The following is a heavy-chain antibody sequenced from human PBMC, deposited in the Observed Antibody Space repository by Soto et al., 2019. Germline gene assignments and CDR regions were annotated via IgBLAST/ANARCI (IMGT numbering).Heavy chain of an antibody. V-gene: IGHV3-30*18. CDR3: TKRRNVLRFLEWSSGMEA. J-gene: IGHJ6*02. CDR1: GFTFSSYG. D-gene: IGHD3-3*01. Sequence: PGGSLRLSCAASGFTFSSYGMHWVRQAPGKGLEWVAFISHDGSNKYYADSMKGRISMSKDNSKSTVYLQMSSLRAEDTAVYYCTKRRNVLRFLEWSSGMEAWGQGTTVTVSS. CDR2: ISHDGSNK.